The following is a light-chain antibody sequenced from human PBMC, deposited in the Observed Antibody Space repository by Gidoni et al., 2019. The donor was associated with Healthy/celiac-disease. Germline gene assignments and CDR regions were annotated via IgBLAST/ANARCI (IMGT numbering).Light chain of an antibody. CDR3: QQYYSDPRT. J-gene: IGKJ2*01. CDR2: AAS. V-gene: IGKV1-8*01. Sequence: AIRMTQSPSSLPASTGDRVTITCRASQGISSYLAWYQQKPGKAPKLLIYAASTLQSGGPSRFSGSGSGTDFTLTISCLQSEDFATYYCQQYYSDPRTFGQGTKLEIK. CDR1: QGISSY.